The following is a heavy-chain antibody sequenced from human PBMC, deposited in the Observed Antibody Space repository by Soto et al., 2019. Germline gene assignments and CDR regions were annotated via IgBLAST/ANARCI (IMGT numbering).Heavy chain of an antibody. Sequence: SVQVSCKSSGGTFSSYAISWVRQAPGQGLEWMGGIIPIFGTANYAQKFQGRVTITADESTRTAYMELSSLRSEDTAVYYCAREADYDSSGYYYFYWGQGTLVTVSS. J-gene: IGHJ4*02. V-gene: IGHV1-69*13. CDR1: GGTFSSYA. D-gene: IGHD3-22*01. CDR2: IIPIFGTA. CDR3: AREADYDSSGYYYFY.